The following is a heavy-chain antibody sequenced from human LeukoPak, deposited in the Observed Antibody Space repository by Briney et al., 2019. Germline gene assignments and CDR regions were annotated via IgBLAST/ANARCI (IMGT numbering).Heavy chain of an antibody. J-gene: IGHJ3*02. Sequence: SGGSLRLSCAASGFTFSSYAMSWVRQAPGKGLEWVSAISGSGGSTYYADSVKGRFTISRDNSKNTLYLQMNSLRAEDTAVYYCANPAYGDYSSAEMLEDAFDIWGQGTMVTVSS. V-gene: IGHV3-23*01. CDR3: ANPAYGDYSSAEMLEDAFDI. D-gene: IGHD4-17*01. CDR2: ISGSGGST. CDR1: GFTFSSYA.